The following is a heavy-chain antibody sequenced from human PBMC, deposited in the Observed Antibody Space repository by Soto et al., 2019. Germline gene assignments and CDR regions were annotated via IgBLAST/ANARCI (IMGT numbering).Heavy chain of an antibody. CDR1: GFTFSSSA. J-gene: IGHJ5*02. CDR2: ITSDAINI. V-gene: IGHV3-30*14. CDR3: ARVPPIRYFDWFAN. D-gene: IGHD3-9*01. Sequence: PGGSLRLSCAASGFTFSSSAFHWVRQAPGKGLEWVALITSDAININHADSVKGRFTISRDNSKNTLYLQMNSLRAEDTAVYYCARVPPIRYFDWFANWGQGTLVTVSS.